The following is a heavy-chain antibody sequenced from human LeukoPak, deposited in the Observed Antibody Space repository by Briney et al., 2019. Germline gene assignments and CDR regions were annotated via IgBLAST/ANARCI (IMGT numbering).Heavy chain of an antibody. CDR3: AREGNRFGGFYFDY. CDR1: ADSISSGGHY. CDR2: MRHSGST. D-gene: IGHD3-10*01. V-gene: IGHV4-31*03. Sequence: SQTLSLTCTVSADSISSGGHYWSWIRQHPGKGLESIGFMRHSGSTSHNPSLKGRVAISVDASKNQFSLRLSSVTAADTAVYYCAREGNRFGGFYFDYWGQGSLVTVSS. J-gene: IGHJ4*02.